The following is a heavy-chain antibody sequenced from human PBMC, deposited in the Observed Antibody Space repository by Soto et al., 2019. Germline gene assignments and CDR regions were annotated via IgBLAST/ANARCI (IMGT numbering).Heavy chain of an antibody. CDR2: IKSKTDGGTT. V-gene: IGHV3-15*01. J-gene: IGHJ4*02. CDR1: GFTFSNAW. CDR3: AKGGGTSSSWYQDY. D-gene: IGHD6-13*01. Sequence: EVQLVESGGGLVQPGGSLRLSCAASGFTFSNAWMSWVRQAPGKGLEWVGRIKSKTDGGTTDYAAPVKGRFTISRDDSKNTLYLQMNSLKTEDTAVYYCAKGGGTSSSWYQDYWGQGTLVTVSS.